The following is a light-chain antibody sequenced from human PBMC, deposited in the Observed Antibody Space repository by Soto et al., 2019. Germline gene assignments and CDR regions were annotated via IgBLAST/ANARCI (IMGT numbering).Light chain of an antibody. CDR3: HHRQYWPPIT. V-gene: IGKV3-11*01. J-gene: IGKJ5*01. Sequence: VFTQSPATLSLSPGGKPTLSCRTSLIVSVYLDWYQQKPGQAPRLLIPVAPNRATAIPARFRGSGTGTGFTFTISSREPEDFAVYYCHHRQYWPPITFGQGTRLE. CDR1: LIVSVY. CDR2: VAP.